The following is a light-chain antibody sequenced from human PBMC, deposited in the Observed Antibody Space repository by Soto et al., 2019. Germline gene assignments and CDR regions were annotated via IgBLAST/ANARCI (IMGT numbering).Light chain of an antibody. J-gene: IGKJ5*01. V-gene: IGKV1-12*01. CDR3: QQTYTTPEIT. Sequence: DIQMTQSPSSVSASVGDRVTITCRASQAIDSWLAWYQQKPGEAPKLLIFTGSLLHSGVPPRFSGSGSGTDFTLTISSLQPEDFAIYYCQQTYTTPEITFGQGTRLDIK. CDR1: QAIDSW. CDR2: TGS.